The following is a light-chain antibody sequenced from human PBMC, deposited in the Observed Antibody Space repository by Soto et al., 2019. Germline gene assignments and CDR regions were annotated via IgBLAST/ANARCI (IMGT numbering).Light chain of an antibody. Sequence: EIVLTQSPGTLSLSPGDRATLSCRASQSVSSHLAWYQQKPGQPPRLLIYDASSRATGIPDRFSGSGSGTDFTLTISRLEPEDFAVYYCQQNDNSLFTFGPWTKVDIK. CDR2: DAS. V-gene: IGKV3-20*01. CDR3: QQNDNSLFT. J-gene: IGKJ3*01. CDR1: QSVSSH.